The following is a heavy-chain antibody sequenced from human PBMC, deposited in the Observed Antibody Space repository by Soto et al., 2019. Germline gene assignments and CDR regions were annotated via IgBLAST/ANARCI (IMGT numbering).Heavy chain of an antibody. D-gene: IGHD3-10*01. V-gene: IGHV3-23*01. CDR2: IIGSCVGT. CDR3: ATGFDYYGSGSHYLFTY. CDR1: GFTLSSYV. J-gene: IGHJ4*02. Sequence: PGGSLRLSCAASGFTLSSYVMSWVRQAPGKGLEWVSSIIGSCVGTYYTDSVKGRFIISRDNSKNSLWLHMHSLRAEDTAVYYCATGFDYYGSGSHYLFTYWGQGALVTVSS.